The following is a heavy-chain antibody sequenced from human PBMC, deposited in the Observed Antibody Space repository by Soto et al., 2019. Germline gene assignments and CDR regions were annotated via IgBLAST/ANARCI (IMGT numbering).Heavy chain of an antibody. Sequence: ASVKVSCKASGYTFTSYGISWVRHAPGQGLEWMGWISAYNGNTNYAQKLQGRVTMTTDTSTSTAYMELRSLRSDDTAVYYCARTLGYCSGGSCYFFDYWGQGTLVTVSS. CDR3: ARTLGYCSGGSCYFFDY. CDR1: GYTFTSYG. V-gene: IGHV1-18*01. D-gene: IGHD2-15*01. J-gene: IGHJ4*02. CDR2: ISAYNGNT.